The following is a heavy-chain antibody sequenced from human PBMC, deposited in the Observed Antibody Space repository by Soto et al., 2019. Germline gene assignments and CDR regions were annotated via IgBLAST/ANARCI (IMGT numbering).Heavy chain of an antibody. J-gene: IGHJ6*02. CDR3: TRPQYQLPPVSDV. D-gene: IGHD2-2*01. Sequence: PGGSLILSCASSGFTFSSYGMHWVRQVPGKGLEWVAVIWYDGSNKYYADSVKGRFTISRDNSKKTLYLQMNSLRAEDTAVYYCTRPQYQLPPVSDVWGQGTTVTVSS. CDR1: GFTFSSYG. V-gene: IGHV3-33*01. CDR2: IWYDGSNK.